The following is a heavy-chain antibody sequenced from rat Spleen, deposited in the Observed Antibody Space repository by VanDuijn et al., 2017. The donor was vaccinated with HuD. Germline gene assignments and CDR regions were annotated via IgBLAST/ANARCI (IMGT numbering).Heavy chain of an antibody. D-gene: IGHD1-12*03. CDR3: TRDYYYGYSPLSAY. Sequence: EVQLVESGGGLVQPGRSLKLSCVASGFTFNNFWMTWTRQAPGKGLEWVASIPNTGGGPYYPYLVKGRFLISRDSTKSTLYLQMKSLRSEDTATYYCTRDYYYGYSPLSAYWGPGTLVTVSS. CDR2: IPNTGGGP. CDR1: GFTFNNFW. J-gene: IGHJ3*01. V-gene: IGHV5-31*01.